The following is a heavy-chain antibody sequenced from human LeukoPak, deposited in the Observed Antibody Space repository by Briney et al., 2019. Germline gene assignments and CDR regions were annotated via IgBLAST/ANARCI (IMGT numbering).Heavy chain of an antibody. CDR2: ISGSGGST. CDR3: AKDKYSGSYLSLDP. Sequence: GGSLRLSCAASGFTFSSYGMSWVRQAPGKGLEWVAAISGSGGSTYYADSVKGRFTISRDNSKNTLYLQMNSLRAEDTAVYYCAKDKYSGSYLSLDPWGQGTLVTVSS. D-gene: IGHD1-26*01. V-gene: IGHV3-23*01. J-gene: IGHJ5*02. CDR1: GFTFSSYG.